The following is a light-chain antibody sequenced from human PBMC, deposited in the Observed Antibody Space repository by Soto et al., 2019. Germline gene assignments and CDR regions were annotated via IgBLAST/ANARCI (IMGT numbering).Light chain of an antibody. Sequence: QAVVTQPPSASGTPGQRVTISCSGSTSNIEINSVFWYQQLPRTAPKLLIYRDNQRPSGVPDRFSGSKSGTSASLAIIGLRSEDEADYYCAAWDDSLSSWVFGGGTKLTVL. J-gene: IGLJ3*02. V-gene: IGLV1-47*01. CDR3: AAWDDSLSSWV. CDR1: TSNIEINS. CDR2: RDN.